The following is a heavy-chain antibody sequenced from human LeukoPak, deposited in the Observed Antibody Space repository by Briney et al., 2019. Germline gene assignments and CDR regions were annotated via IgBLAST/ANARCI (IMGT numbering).Heavy chain of an antibody. CDR2: IFYSGGT. CDR1: GGSINTPNYY. V-gene: IGHV4-39*07. Sequence: SETLSLTCTVSGGSINTPNYYWGWIRQTPGKGLEWIGNIFYSGGTYYSPSLTSRVTISLDTSKNQFSLKVTSVTASDTAMYYCVRDHVSPGLSNWFDPWGQGTLVTVSS. CDR3: VRDHVSPGLSNWFDP. J-gene: IGHJ5*02. D-gene: IGHD3-16*01.